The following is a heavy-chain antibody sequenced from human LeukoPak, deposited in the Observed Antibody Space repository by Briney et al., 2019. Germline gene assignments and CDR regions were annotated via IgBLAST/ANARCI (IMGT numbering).Heavy chain of an antibody. CDR2: ISYDGSNK. CDR3: ARVGRRSSSWYDDY. D-gene: IGHD6-13*01. Sequence: GGSLRLSCAASGFTFSSYAMHWVRQAPGKGLEWVAVISYDGSNKYYADSVKGRFTISRDNSKNTLYLQMNSLRAEDTAVYYCARVGRRSSSWYDDYWGQGTLVTVSS. CDR1: GFTFSSYA. V-gene: IGHV3-30-3*01. J-gene: IGHJ4*02.